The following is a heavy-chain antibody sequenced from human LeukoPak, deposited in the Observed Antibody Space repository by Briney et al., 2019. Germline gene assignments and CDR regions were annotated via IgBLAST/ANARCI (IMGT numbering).Heavy chain of an antibody. J-gene: IGHJ3*02. CDR1: GYPFDNFG. CDR3: ARGRMGAVDAFDI. V-gene: IGHV1-18*01. Sequence: ASVKVSCKASGYPFDNFGLTGVRQAPGQGLEWMGWISAYNGNTHYAQKFRGRLTLTTETSTSTAYLELRSLKSDDTAVYYCARGRMGAVDAFDIWGQGTMVTVSS. CDR2: ISAYNGNT. D-gene: IGHD1-26*01.